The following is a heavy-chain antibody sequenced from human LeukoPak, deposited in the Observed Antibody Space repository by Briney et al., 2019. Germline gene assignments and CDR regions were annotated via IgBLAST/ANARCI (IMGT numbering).Heavy chain of an antibody. CDR3: ARAYYYDSSGCYFFDY. D-gene: IGHD3-22*01. J-gene: IGHJ4*02. V-gene: IGHV1-8*03. Sequence: ASVKVSCKASGYTFTSYDINWVRQATGQGLEWMGWMNPNSGNTGYAQKFQGRVTITRNTSISTAYMELSSLRSEDTAVYYCARAYYYDSSGCYFFDYWGQGTLVTVSS. CDR1: GYTFTSYD. CDR2: MNPNSGNT.